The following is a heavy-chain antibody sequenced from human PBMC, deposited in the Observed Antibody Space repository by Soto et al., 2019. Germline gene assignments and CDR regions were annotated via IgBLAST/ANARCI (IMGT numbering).Heavy chain of an antibody. CDR2: ISGSGGNT. J-gene: IGHJ4*02. V-gene: IGHV3-23*01. CDR1: GFTFISYA. CDR3: GKSITARPFDY. D-gene: IGHD6-6*01. Sequence: PGGSLRLSCTASGFTFISYAMSWVRQAPGKGLEWVSAISGSGGNTYYADSVKGRFTISRDNSKNTLYLQMNSLRAEDTVVYYCGKSITARPFDYWGQGALVTVSS.